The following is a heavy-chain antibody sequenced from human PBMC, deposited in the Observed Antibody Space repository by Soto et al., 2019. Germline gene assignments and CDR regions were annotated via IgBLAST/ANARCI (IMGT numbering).Heavy chain of an antibody. CDR1: GFTFSSCW. V-gene: IGHV3-7*03. CDR3: ARGLRSRLPDFDY. D-gene: IGHD4-17*01. CDR2: IKQDGSEK. J-gene: IGHJ4*02. Sequence: QSGGSLRLSCAASGFTFSSCWMSWVRQAPGKGLEWVANIKQDGSEKYYVDSVKGRFTISRDNAKNSLYLQMNSLRAEDTAVYYCARGLRSRLPDFDYWGQGTLVTVPQ.